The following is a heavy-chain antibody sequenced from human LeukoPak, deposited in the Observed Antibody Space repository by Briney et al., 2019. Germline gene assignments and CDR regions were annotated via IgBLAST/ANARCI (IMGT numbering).Heavy chain of an antibody. Sequence: SETLSLTCTVSVGSISSYYWSWIRQPPGKGLEWIGYIYYSGSTNYNPSLKSPVTISVDTSKDQFSLKLSSVTAADTAGYFLAGREFLGRFDYWGQGTLVTVSS. V-gene: IGHV4-59*08. CDR2: IYYSGST. D-gene: IGHD3-3*01. J-gene: IGHJ4*02. CDR3: AGREFLGRFDY. CDR1: VGSISSYY.